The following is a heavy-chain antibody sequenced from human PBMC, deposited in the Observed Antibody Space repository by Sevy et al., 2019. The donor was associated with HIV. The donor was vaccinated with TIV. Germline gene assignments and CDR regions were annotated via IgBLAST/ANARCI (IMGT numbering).Heavy chain of an antibody. CDR2: ISSSGALV. Sequence: GGSLRLSCAASGFTFSDYYMGWSRQAPGKGLEWVSYISSSGALVFYADSVEGRFTISRDNAKNSLFLQMNSLRAEDTAIYYCARAGDDYCTESDCNKNWFDPWGQGTLVTVSS. J-gene: IGHJ5*02. V-gene: IGHV3-11*01. CDR3: ARAGDDYCTESDCNKNWFDP. D-gene: IGHD2-8*02. CDR1: GFTFSDYY.